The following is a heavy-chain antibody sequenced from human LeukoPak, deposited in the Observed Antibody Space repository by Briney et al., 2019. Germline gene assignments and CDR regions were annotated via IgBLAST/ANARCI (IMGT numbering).Heavy chain of an antibody. V-gene: IGHV4-61*02. Sequence: PSQTLSLTCTVSGGSISSGSYYWSWIRQPAGKGLEWIGRIYTSGSTNYNPSLKSRVTISVDTSKNQFSLKLSSVTAADTAVYYCAREEERAAYFDYWGQGTLVTVSS. D-gene: IGHD2-15*01. CDR1: GGSISSGSYY. CDR3: AREEERAAYFDY. CDR2: IYTSGST. J-gene: IGHJ4*02.